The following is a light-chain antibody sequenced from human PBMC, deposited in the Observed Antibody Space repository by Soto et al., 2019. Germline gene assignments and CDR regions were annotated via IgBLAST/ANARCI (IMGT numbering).Light chain of an antibody. CDR1: SSDVGGYNY. CDR2: DVS. J-gene: IGLJ3*02. CDR3: SSYTSSSFWA. V-gene: IGLV2-14*01. Sequence: QSALTQPASVSGSPGQSITISCTGTSSDVGGYNYVSWYQQHPGKAPKLMIYDVSNRPSGVSNRFSGSKSGNTASLTISGLQAEDEADYYCSSYTSSSFWAFGGGTKVTVL.